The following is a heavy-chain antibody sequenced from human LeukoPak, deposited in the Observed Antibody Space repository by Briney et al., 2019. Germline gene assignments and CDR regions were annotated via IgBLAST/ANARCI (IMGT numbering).Heavy chain of an antibody. CDR2: IYTSGST. D-gene: IGHD3-9*01. CDR3: ARGGLTGYFSWFDP. J-gene: IGHJ5*02. Sequence: PSQTLSLTCTVSGGSISSGSYYWSWIRQPAGKGLEWIGRIYTSGSTNYNPSLKSRVTISVDTSKNQFSLKLSSVTAADTAVYYCARGGLTGYFSWFDPWGQGTLVTVSS. CDR1: GGSISSGSYY. V-gene: IGHV4-61*02.